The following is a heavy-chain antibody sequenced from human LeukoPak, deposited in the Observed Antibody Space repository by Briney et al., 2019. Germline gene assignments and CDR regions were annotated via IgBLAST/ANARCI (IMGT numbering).Heavy chain of an antibody. J-gene: IGHJ4*02. Sequence: PGGSLRLSCAASGFTFSSYWMSWVRQAPGKGLEWVANIKQDGSEEYYVDSVKGRFTISRDNAKNSMYLQMNSLRAEDTAVYYCARGLGSGSGAGDYWGQGTLVTVSS. CDR3: ARGLGSGSGAGDY. CDR2: IKQDGSEE. D-gene: IGHD2-15*01. CDR1: GFTFSSYW. V-gene: IGHV3-7*01.